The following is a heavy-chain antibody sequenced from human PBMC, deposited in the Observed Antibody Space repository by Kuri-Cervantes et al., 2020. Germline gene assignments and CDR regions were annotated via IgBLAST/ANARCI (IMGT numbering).Heavy chain of an antibody. CDR1: GFTFSDYY. CDR3: ARGRSGVPNCGDY. J-gene: IGHJ4*02. Sequence: GESLKISCAASGFTFSDYYMTWIRQAPGKGLEWVSYISDSGSTIYYADSVKGRFTISRDDAKNTLYLQMNSLRAEDTAVYYCARGRSGVPNCGDYWGQGTLVTVSS. CDR2: ISDSGSTI. V-gene: IGHV3-11*04. D-gene: IGHD2-15*01.